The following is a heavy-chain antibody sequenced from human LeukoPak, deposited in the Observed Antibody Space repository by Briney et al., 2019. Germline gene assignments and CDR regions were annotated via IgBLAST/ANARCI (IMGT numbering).Heavy chain of an antibody. D-gene: IGHD2-15*01. J-gene: IGHJ6*02. V-gene: IGHV3-7*03. CDR1: GFTFSSYW. CDR3: ARGGGFDV. Sequence: GGSLRLSCAASGFTFSSYWMNWARQAPGKGLEWVASINHNGNVNYYVDSVKGRFTISRDNAKNSLYLQMSNLRAEDTAVYFYARGGGFDVWGQGATVTVSS. CDR2: INHNGNVN.